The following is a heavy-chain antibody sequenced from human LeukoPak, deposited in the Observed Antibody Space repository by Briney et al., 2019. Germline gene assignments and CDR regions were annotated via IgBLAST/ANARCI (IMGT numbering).Heavy chain of an antibody. J-gene: IGHJ4*02. D-gene: IGHD3-10*01. V-gene: IGHV1-18*01. CDR1: GYTFTSYG. CDR2: ISAYNGNT. CDR3: ARGSMVRGVIMGGDLFDY. Sequence: ASVKVPCKASGYTFTSYGISWVRQAPGQGLEWMGWISAYNGNTNYAQKLQGRVTMTTDTSTSTAYMELRSLRSDDTAVYYCARGSMVRGVIMGGDLFDYWGQGTLVTVSS.